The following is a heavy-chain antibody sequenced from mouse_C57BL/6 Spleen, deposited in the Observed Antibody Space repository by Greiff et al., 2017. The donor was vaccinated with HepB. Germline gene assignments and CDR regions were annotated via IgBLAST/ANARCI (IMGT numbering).Heavy chain of an antibody. CDR2: FYPGSGSI. CDR3: ARHEYRGDYGYDDYYAMDY. CDR1: GYTFTEYT. V-gene: IGHV1-62-2*01. J-gene: IGHJ4*01. D-gene: IGHD2-2*01. Sequence: VQLKESGAELVKPGASVKLSCKASGYTFTEYTIHWVKQRSGQGLEWIGWFYPGSGSIKYNEKFKDKATLTADKSSSTVYMELSRLTSEDSAVYFCARHEYRGDYGYDDYYAMDYWGQGTSVTVSS.